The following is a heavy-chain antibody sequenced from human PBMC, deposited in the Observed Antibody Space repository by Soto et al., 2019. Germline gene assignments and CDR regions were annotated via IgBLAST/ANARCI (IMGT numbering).Heavy chain of an antibody. D-gene: IGHD2-2*01. CDR1: GFTFSDYY. CDR3: ARDRPESCSSSSCQNLDY. Sequence: QVQLVESGGGLVKPGGSLRLSCVASGFTFSDYYMSWIRQAPGKGLEWVSYISSSTSYTNYADSLKGRFTISRDNAKNSLYLQMNSLRAEDTAVYYCARDRPESCSSSSCQNLDYWGQGTLVTVSS. CDR2: ISSSTSYT. V-gene: IGHV3-11*06. J-gene: IGHJ4*02.